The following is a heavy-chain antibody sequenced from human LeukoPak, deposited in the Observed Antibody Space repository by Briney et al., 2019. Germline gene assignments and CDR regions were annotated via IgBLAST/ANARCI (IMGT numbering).Heavy chain of an antibody. D-gene: IGHD3-10*01. Sequence: PGRSLRLSCAASGFTFSSYGMHWVRQAPGKGLEWVAVIWYDGSNKYYADSVKGRFTISRDNSKNTLYLQMNSLRAEDTAVYYCARDSDELPYYGSGNRPDYWGQGTLVTVSS. CDR2: IWYDGSNK. CDR3: ARDSDELPYYGSGNRPDY. CDR1: GFTFSSYG. V-gene: IGHV3-33*01. J-gene: IGHJ4*02.